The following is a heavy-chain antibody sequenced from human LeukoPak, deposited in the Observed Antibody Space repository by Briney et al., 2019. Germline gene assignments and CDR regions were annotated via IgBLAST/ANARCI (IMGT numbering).Heavy chain of an antibody. Sequence: GPSLRLSCAASGFSFSTYWMTSVRHAPGKGLGWVANINLDGTEANHVDCSPKGRFTISTDNANTSLYLQMNRLRAEDTAVYHCARRASGSHPYWFFDLGGRGTLVTVSS. CDR3: ARRASGSHPYWFFDL. CDR1: GFSFSTYW. D-gene: IGHD6-19*01. J-gene: IGHJ2*01. CDR2: INLDGTEA. V-gene: IGHV3-7*03.